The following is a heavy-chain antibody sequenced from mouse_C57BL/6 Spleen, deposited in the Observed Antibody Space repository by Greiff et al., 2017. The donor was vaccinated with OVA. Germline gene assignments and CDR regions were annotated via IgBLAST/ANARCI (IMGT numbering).Heavy chain of an antibody. J-gene: IGHJ4*01. D-gene: IGHD3-2*02. CDR2: IDPSDSYT. CDR3: ARGAQANYAMDY. V-gene: IGHV1-50*01. Sequence: QVQLQQPGAELVKPGASVKLSCKASGYTFTSYWMQWVKQRPGQGLEWIGEIDPSDSYTNYNQKFKGKATLTVDTSSSTAYMQLSSLTAEDSAVYYCARGAQANYAMDYWGQGTSVTVSS. CDR1: GYTFTSYW.